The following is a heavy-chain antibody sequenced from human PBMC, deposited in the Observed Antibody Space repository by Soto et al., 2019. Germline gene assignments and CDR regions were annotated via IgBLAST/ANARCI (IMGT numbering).Heavy chain of an antibody. V-gene: IGHV3-33*01. CDR3: ARDFNHYFDY. CDR2: IWYDGSNK. CDR1: GFTFSTYG. Sequence: GGSLRLSCAASGFTFSTYGMHWVRQAPGKGLEWVAVIWYDGSNKYYADSVKGRFTISRDNSKNTVYLLMNCLRAEDTAVYYCARDFNHYFDYWGQGTLVTVSS. J-gene: IGHJ4*02.